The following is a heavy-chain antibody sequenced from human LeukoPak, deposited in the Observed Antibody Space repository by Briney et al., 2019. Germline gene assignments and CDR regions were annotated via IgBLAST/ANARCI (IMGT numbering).Heavy chain of an antibody. J-gene: IGHJ4*02. D-gene: IGHD3-22*01. Sequence: PGGSLRLSCAASGFTFSSYGMHWVRQAPGKGLEWVAFIRYDGSNKYYADSVKGRFTISRDNSKNTLYLQMNSLRAEDTAVYYCAKEESEYYYDSSGYYVLDYWGQGTLVTVSS. V-gene: IGHV3-30*02. CDR3: AKEESEYYYDSSGYYVLDY. CDR2: IRYDGSNK. CDR1: GFTFSSYG.